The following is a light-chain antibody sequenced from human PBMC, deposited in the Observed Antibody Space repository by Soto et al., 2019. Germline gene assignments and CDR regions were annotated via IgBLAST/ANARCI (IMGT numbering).Light chain of an antibody. CDR1: QSVSSNY. J-gene: IGKJ1*01. V-gene: IGKV3-20*01. CDR3: QQYDTSPRT. Sequence: EVMLTQSPGTLSLSPGERATLSCRASQSVSSNYLAWYQQTSGQAPRLLIYGASNRATGIPDRFSGSGSGTDSTLTIRRLEPEVLAVYYCQQYDTSPRTFGQGTKVEFK. CDR2: GAS.